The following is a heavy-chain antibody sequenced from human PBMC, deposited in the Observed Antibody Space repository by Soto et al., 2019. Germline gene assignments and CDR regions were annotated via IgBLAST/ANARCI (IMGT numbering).Heavy chain of an antibody. V-gene: IGHV3-48*02. D-gene: IGHD3-3*01. J-gene: IGHJ5*02. CDR1: GFTFSIYT. Sequence: EVQLVESGGGLAQPGGSLRLSCEAGGFTFSIYTMNWVRQAPGKGLEWVSYITAASDTIYYADSVKGRFTISRDNAKNSLYLQMNSLRDEDTAVYYCARHYTTSRVGAWFDPWGQGTLVTVSS. CDR2: ITAASDTI. CDR3: ARHYTTSRVGAWFDP.